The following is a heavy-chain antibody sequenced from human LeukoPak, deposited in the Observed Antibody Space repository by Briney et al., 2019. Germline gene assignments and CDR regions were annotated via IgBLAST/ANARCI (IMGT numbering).Heavy chain of an antibody. CDR3: ARGKFLHGMDV. J-gene: IGHJ6*02. CDR1: GFTFSSYA. V-gene: IGHV3-30-3*01. CDR2: ISYDGSNK. Sequence: GRSLRLSCAASGFTFSSYAMHWVRHAPGKGLEWVAVISYDGSNKYYADSVKSRFTISRDNSKNTLYLQMNSLRAEDTAVYYCARGKFLHGMDVWGQGTTVTVSS.